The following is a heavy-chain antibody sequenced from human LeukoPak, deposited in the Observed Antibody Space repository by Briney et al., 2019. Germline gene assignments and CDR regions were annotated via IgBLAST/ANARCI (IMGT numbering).Heavy chain of an antibody. Sequence: SETLSLTCTVSGGSISSSSYYWGWIRQPPGKGLEWIGSIYYSGSTYYNPSLKSRVTISVDTSKNQFSLKLSSVTAADTAVYYCARRVVVTATCFDYWGQGTLVTVSS. D-gene: IGHD2-21*02. V-gene: IGHV4-39*01. CDR1: GGSISSSSYY. CDR2: IYYSGST. CDR3: ARRVVVTATCFDY. J-gene: IGHJ4*02.